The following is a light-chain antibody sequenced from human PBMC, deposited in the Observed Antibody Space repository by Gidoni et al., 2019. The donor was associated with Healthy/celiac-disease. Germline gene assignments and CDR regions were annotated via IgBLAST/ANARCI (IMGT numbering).Light chain of an antibody. J-gene: IGKJ1*01. CDR3: QQYDNLPRT. V-gene: IGKV1-33*01. Sequence: DIQWTQSPSSLSASVGDTVTITCPASQDISNCLNWYQQQPGKAPKLLFYDASNLETGAPSRFSGSGSGTDFTFTISSLQPEDIATYYCQQYDNLPRTFGQGTKVEIK. CDR2: DAS. CDR1: QDISNC.